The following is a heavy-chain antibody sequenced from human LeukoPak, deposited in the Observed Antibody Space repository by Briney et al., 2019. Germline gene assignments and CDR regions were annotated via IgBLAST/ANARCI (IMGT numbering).Heavy chain of an antibody. CDR3: AKDVYDFWSGPSDY. CDR1: GFTFRSYP. J-gene: IGHJ4*02. V-gene: IGHV3-23*01. D-gene: IGHD3-3*01. Sequence: GGSLRLSCAASGFTFRSYPMSWVRQAPGKGLEWVSAISGSGGSTHYADSVKGRFTISRDNSKNTLYLQMNSLRAEDTAVYYCAKDVYDFWSGPSDYWGQGTLVTVSS. CDR2: ISGSGGST.